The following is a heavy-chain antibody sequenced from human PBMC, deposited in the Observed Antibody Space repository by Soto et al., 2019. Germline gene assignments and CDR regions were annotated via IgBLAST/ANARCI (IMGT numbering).Heavy chain of an antibody. CDR2: IYYTETT. CDR3: ASGSPVTTDF. D-gene: IGHD4-17*01. CDR1: GGSISSYY. Sequence: SETLSLTCTVSGGSISSYYWSWIRQPPGKGLEWIGYIYYTETTSYNPSLKSRVTISVDTSKNQFSLKLSSVTAADTAGYYCASGSPVTTDFWGQGTLVTVAS. V-gene: IGHV4-59*12. J-gene: IGHJ4*02.